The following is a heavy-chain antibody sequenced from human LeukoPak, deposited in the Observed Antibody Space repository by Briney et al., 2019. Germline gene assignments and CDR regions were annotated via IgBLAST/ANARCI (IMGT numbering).Heavy chain of an antibody. J-gene: IGHJ4*01. CDR2: IHTSGST. CDR1: GGSISSGSYY. CDR3: ARGNKDGIIVSRFDY. V-gene: IGHV4-61*02. D-gene: IGHD1-26*01. Sequence: SQTLSLTCTVSGGSISSGSYYWTWIRQPAGKTLEWIGRIHTSGSTNYNPSLKSRVTISGDTSKNQFSLKVSSVTAADTAVYYCARGNKDGIIVSRFDYWGHGTLVTVSS.